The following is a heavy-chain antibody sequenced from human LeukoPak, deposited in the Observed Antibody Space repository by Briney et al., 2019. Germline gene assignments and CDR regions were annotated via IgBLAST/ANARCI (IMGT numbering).Heavy chain of an antibody. D-gene: IGHD1-7*01. Sequence: SETLSLTCAVYGGSFSGYYWSWIRQPPGKGLEWIGEINHSGNTNYNPSLKSRVTISVDTSKNQFSLKLSSVTAADTAVYYCARAVPEYNWNYVSLDYWGQGTLVTVSS. CDR3: ARAVPEYNWNYVSLDY. CDR1: GGSFSGYY. CDR2: INHSGNT. J-gene: IGHJ4*02. V-gene: IGHV4-34*01.